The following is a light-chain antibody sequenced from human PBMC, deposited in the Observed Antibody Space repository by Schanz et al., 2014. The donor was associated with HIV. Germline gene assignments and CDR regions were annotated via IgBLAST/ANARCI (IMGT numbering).Light chain of an antibody. CDR2: SAS. J-gene: IGKJ1*01. V-gene: IGKV3-20*01. CDR3: QQYGSSPRT. Sequence: EIVLTQSPVILSLSPGERATLSCRASQTVSSNSLGWYQQKRGQVPRLLIYSASRRANGIPDRFSGSESGTDFTLTISRVEPEDFAVYYCQQYGSSPRTFGQGTKVEIK. CDR1: QTVSSNS.